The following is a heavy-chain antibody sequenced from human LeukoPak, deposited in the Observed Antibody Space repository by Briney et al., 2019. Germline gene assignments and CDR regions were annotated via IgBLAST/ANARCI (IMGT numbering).Heavy chain of an antibody. D-gene: IGHD3-10*01. CDR1: GYTFSTYY. V-gene: IGHV1-46*01. CDR3: ARANGGGLDY. J-gene: IGHJ4*02. CDR2: IHPTDGST. Sequence: VSVKVSCKTSGYTFSTYYMHWVRQAPRQGLEWLGIIHPTDGSTSYTQKIQGRVTMTRDTATGTVYLELSSLRSEDTAVYWCARANGGGLDYWGQGTLITVSS.